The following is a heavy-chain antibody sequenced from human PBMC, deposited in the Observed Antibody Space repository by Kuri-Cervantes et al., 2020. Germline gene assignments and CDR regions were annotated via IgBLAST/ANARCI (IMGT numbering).Heavy chain of an antibody. CDR3: AREDWLLGS. CDR1: GFTFSSYW. V-gene: IGHV3-7*01. J-gene: IGHJ4*02. Sequence: ETLSLTCAASGFTFSSYWMSWVRRAPGKGLEWVANIKQDGSEKYYVDSVKGRFTISRDNAKNSLYLQMNSLRAEDTAVYYCAREDWLLGSWGQGTLVTVSS. D-gene: IGHD3/OR15-3a*01. CDR2: IKQDGSEK.